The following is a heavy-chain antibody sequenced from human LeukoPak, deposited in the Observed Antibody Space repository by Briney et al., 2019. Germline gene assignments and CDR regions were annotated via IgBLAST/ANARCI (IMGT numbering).Heavy chain of an antibody. Sequence: GGSLRLSCAASGFTFSNAWMSWVRQAPGKGLEWVGRIKSKNDGGTTDYAAPVKGRFTISRDDSKNTLYVQMDSLNTEDTAVYYCTTARPLYIGSNWNSNYWGQGTLVAVSS. D-gene: IGHD1-1*01. V-gene: IGHV3-15*01. CDR1: GFTFSNAW. J-gene: IGHJ4*02. CDR3: TTARPLYIGSNWNSNY. CDR2: IKSKNDGGTT.